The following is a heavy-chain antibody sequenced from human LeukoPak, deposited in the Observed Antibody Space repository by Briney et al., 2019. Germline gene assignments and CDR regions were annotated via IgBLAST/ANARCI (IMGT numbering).Heavy chain of an antibody. CDR2: IKQDGSEK. CDR1: GSTFSSYW. V-gene: IGHV3-7*03. J-gene: IGHJ4*02. CDR3: ARPKGRIAVAGFDY. D-gene: IGHD6-19*01. Sequence: GGSLRLSSAASGSTFSSYWMSWVRQAPGKGLEWAANIKQDGSEKYYVYSVKGRFTISRDNAKNSLYLQMNSLRAEDTAVYYCARPKGRIAVAGFDYWGQGTLVTVSS.